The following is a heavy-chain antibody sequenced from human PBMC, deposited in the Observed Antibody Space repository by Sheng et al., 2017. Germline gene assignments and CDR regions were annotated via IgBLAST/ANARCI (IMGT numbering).Heavy chain of an antibody. V-gene: IGHV3-30*02. D-gene: IGHD3-16*01. J-gene: IGHJ4*02. CDR3: AKDPRNMFTFGGVDY. CDR2: IRNDGSNK. Sequence: QVQLVESGGGVVQPGGSLRLSCAASGFTFSRYGMHWVRQAPGKGLEWVTFIRNDGSNKYYADSVKGRFTISRDNSRNKLYLQMNSLRVEDTAVYHCAKDPRNMFTFGGVDYWGQGTLVTVSS. CDR1: GFTFSRYG.